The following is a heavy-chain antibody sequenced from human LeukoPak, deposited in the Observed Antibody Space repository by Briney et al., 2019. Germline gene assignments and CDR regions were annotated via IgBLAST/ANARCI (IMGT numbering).Heavy chain of an antibody. Sequence: PGGSLRLSCAASGFTFSSYWMSWVRQAPGKGLEWVANIKQDGSEKYYVDSVKGRFTISRDNAKNSLYLQMNSLRAEDTAVYYCASLIVVVPTTMREPDSPDYWGQGTLVTVSS. D-gene: IGHD2-2*01. J-gene: IGHJ4*02. CDR3: ASLIVVVPTTMREPDSPDY. V-gene: IGHV3-7*01. CDR1: GFTFSSYW. CDR2: IKQDGSEK.